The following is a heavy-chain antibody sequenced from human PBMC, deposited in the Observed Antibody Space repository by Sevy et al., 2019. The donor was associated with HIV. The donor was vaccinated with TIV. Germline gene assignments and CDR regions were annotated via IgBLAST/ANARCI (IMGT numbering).Heavy chain of an antibody. CDR2: INPNSGGT. CDR3: ARDFDTGVDY. Sequence: ASVKVSCKASGYTFIGHFIHWVRQAPGQGLEWMGWINPNSGGTSYAQKFQGRVTMTRDTSINTAYIDLSRLRSDDTALYFCARDFDTGVDYWGQGTLVTVSS. D-gene: IGHD3-9*01. J-gene: IGHJ4*02. CDR1: GYTFIGHF. V-gene: IGHV1-2*02.